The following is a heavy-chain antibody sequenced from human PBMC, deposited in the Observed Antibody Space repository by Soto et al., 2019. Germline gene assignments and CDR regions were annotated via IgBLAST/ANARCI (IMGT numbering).Heavy chain of an antibody. J-gene: IGHJ4*02. V-gene: IGHV1-3*01. CDR2: INAGNGNT. D-gene: IGHD1-26*01. CDR1: GYTFTSYA. Sequence: QVQLVQSGAEVKKPGASVKVSCKASGYTFTSYAMHWVRQAPGQRLEWMGWINAGNGNTKYSQKFQGRVTITRDTSASTACMELSSLRSEDTAVYYCARGAQCELLFDYWGQGTLVTVSS. CDR3: ARGAQCELLFDY.